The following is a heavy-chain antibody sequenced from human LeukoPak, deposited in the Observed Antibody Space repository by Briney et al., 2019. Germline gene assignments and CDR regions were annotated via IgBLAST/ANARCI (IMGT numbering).Heavy chain of an antibody. CDR1: GFTFSSSW. V-gene: IGHV3-7*03. CDR3: AKSDQGWGYGPIDY. Sequence: PGGSLRLSCAASGFTFSSSWMSWVRQAPGKGLEWVANIKEDGSEKYYVDSVKGRFTISRDNAKNSLYLQMNSLRAEDTALYYCAKSDQGWGYGPIDYWGQGTLVTVSS. CDR2: IKEDGSEK. D-gene: IGHD2-21*01. J-gene: IGHJ4*02.